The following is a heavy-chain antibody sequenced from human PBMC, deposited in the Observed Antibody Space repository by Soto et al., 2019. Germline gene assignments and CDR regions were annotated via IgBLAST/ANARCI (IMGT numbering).Heavy chain of an antibody. J-gene: IGHJ6*02. D-gene: IGHD4-17*01. CDR2: ISANNGNT. CDR1: GYTFASYG. Sequence: QVQLVQSGAEVKKPGASVKVSCKASGYTFASYGITWVRQAPGQGPEWMGWISANNGNTNYAQKVQGRVTMTTDTSSTTVYMGLRSLRSDDTAVYYCATSNYGDYPSVLSGLDVWGQGTTVTVSS. V-gene: IGHV1-18*01. CDR3: ATSNYGDYPSVLSGLDV.